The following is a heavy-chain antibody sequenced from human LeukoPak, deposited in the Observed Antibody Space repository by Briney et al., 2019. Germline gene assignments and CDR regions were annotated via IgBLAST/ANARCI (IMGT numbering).Heavy chain of an antibody. D-gene: IGHD2-2*01. CDR2: INHSGST. CDR3: ARVKGYQLLFNRFDP. Sequence: SETLSLTCAVYGGSFSGYYWSWIRQPPGKGLEWIGEINHSGSTNYNPSLKSRVTISVDTSKNQFSLKLSSVTAADTAVYYCARVKGYQLLFNRFDPWGQGTLVTVSS. V-gene: IGHV4-34*01. J-gene: IGHJ5*02. CDR1: GGSFSGYY.